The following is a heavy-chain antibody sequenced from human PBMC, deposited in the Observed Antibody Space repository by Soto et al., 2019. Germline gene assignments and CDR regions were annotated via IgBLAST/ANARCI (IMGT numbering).Heavy chain of an antibody. CDR1: GFTFNDYY. V-gene: IGHV3-11*01. D-gene: IGHD6-13*01. CDR3: ARDDPPIAAAATRYYYGMGV. Sequence: PGGSLRLSCAASGFTFNDYYMSWIRQAPGEGLASVSSISSSGSTIYYADSVKGRFTISGDNAKNSLYLQMNSLRAEDTAVYYCARDDPPIAAAATRYYYGMGVWGQGTRGTVAS. J-gene: IGHJ6*02. CDR2: ISSSGSTI.